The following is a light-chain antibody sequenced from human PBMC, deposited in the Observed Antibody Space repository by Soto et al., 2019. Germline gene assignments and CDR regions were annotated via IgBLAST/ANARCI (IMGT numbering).Light chain of an antibody. CDR1: ESISRH. J-gene: IGKJ5*01. CDR2: AAS. CDR3: QQSYSTLSIS. Sequence: DIQMTQSPSSLSASVGDRVTITCRASESISRHFNWYQQKPGKAPNLLIYAASTLQNGVPSRFSGSGSGTDFTLTISSLQPEDFATYYCQQSYSTLSISFGQGTRLEIK. V-gene: IGKV1-39*01.